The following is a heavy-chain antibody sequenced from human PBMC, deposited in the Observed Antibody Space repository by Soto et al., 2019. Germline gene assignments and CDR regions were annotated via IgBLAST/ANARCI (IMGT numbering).Heavy chain of an antibody. J-gene: IGHJ5*02. D-gene: IGHD1-1*01. CDR1: GDSVSSNTAS. CDR3: AEGYNLGPTTAYTFAP. V-gene: IGHV6-1*01. CDR2: TYFRSKWYN. Sequence: SQTLSLTCAISGDSVSSNTASWNWIRQSPSRGLEWLGRTYFRSKWYNDYAVSVKSRIIINPDTSSNQFSLQLNSVTPEDTAVYCCAEGYNLGPTTAYTFAPWGQEIMVTVSS.